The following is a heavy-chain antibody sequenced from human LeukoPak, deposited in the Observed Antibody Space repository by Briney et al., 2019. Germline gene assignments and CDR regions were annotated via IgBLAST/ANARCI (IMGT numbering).Heavy chain of an antibody. CDR3: ESKYSYDYYYYMEV. V-gene: IGHV4-34*01. D-gene: IGHD5-18*01. Sequence: PSETLSLTCAVYGGSFSGYYWSWIRQPPGKGLEGSGEINHSGSTNYNPSLKSRVTISVDTSKNQFSLKLSSVPAADTAVYYCESKYSYDYYYYMEVWGKGTTVTVSS. CDR1: GGSFSGYY. J-gene: IGHJ6*03. CDR2: INHSGST.